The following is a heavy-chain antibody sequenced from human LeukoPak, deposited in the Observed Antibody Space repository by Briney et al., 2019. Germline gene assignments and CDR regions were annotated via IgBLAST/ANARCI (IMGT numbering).Heavy chain of an antibody. V-gene: IGHV3-30*02. Sequence: GGSLRLSCAASGFTFSSYGMHWVRQAPGKGLEWVAFIRYDGSNKYYADSVKGRFTISRDNSKNTLYLQMNSLRAEDTAVYYCARVRGVAGAGIDYWGQGTLVTVSS. CDR1: GFTFSSYG. CDR2: IRYDGSNK. D-gene: IGHD6-13*01. J-gene: IGHJ4*02. CDR3: ARVRGVAGAGIDY.